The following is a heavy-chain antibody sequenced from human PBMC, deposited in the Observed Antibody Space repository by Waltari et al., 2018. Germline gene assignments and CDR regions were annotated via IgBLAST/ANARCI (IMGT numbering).Heavy chain of an antibody. Sequence: QVQLQESGPGPVKPSQTLSLSCPVSGGSISSGAYYWTGIRQHPGKGLEWIGFIYDSETTYYNPALKSRVSISLDTSKNQFSLRLSSVTAADTAVYYCARDRGHCDSISCTDALDIWGQGTMVTVSS. D-gene: IGHD2-21*01. CDR3: ARDRGHCDSISCTDALDI. CDR2: IYDSETT. V-gene: IGHV4-31*03. CDR1: GGSISSGAYY. J-gene: IGHJ3*02.